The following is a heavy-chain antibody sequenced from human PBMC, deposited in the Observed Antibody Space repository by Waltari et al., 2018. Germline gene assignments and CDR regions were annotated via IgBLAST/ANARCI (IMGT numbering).Heavy chain of an antibody. J-gene: IGHJ5*02. D-gene: IGHD3-9*01. Sequence: EVQLVQSGPEVKKPGASLRISCRASGYGFATVWIAWLRQMPGKGLEWMGHIYPGDSDTRYNPSFQGQVTISADKSVSTVYLQWSSLKASDSAMYFCARRILTGEGLTLNWFDPWGQGTLVTVSS. V-gene: IGHV5-51*01. CDR1: GYGFATVW. CDR3: ARRILTGEGLTLNWFDP. CDR2: IYPGDSDT.